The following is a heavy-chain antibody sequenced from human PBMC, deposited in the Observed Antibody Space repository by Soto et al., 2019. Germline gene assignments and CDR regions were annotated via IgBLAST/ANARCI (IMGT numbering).Heavy chain of an antibody. CDR2: IYNSGLI. CDR3: AKDPTPRRYFDWLHQQGRYYYYYGMDV. D-gene: IGHD3-9*01. CDR1: GASVSSGGYY. V-gene: IGHV4-31*03. Sequence: SETLSLTCTVSGASVSSGGYYWSWIRQHPEKGLEWIGYIYNSGLISYNPSLKSRIVVSRDTSRNQLSLKVTSVTAADTAVYYCAKDPTPRRYFDWLHQQGRYYYYYGMDVWGQGTTVTVSS. J-gene: IGHJ6*02.